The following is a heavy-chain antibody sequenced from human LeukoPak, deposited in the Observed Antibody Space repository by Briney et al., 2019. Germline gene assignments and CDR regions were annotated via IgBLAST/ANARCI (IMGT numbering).Heavy chain of an antibody. Sequence: PGGSLRLSCAASGFTFSTYSMNWVRRAPGKGLEWVSYISGSSETIYYADSVKGRFTISRDNAKNSLYLQMNSLRDEDTAVYYCARTPPTAGLTTIGVGSDYWGQGTLVTVSS. CDR1: GFTFSTYS. CDR2: ISGSSETI. CDR3: ARTPPTAGLTTIGVGSDY. D-gene: IGHD4-11*01. J-gene: IGHJ4*02. V-gene: IGHV3-48*02.